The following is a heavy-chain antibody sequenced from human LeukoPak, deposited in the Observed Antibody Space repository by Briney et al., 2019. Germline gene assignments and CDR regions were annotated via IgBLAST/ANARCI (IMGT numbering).Heavy chain of an antibody. D-gene: IGHD4-17*01. CDR2: IYYSGST. V-gene: IGHV4-59*01. CDR1: GGSISSYY. Sequence: PSETLSLTCTVSGGSISSYYWSWIRQPPWKGLEWIGYIYYSGSTNYNPSLKSRVTISVDTSKNQFSLKLSSVTAADTAVYYCARSLRDYGFDYWGQGTLVTVSS. CDR3: ARSLRDYGFDY. J-gene: IGHJ4*02.